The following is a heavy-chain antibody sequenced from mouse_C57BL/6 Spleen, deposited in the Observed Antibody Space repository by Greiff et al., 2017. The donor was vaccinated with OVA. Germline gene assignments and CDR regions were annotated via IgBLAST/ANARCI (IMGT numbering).Heavy chain of an antibody. Sequence: EVHLVESGGGLVKPGGSLKLSCAASGFTFSSYAMSWVRQTPEKRLEWVATISDGGSYTYYPDNVKGRFTISRDNAKNNLYLQMSHLKSEDTAMYYCARSDFDDWGTGTTVTVSS. CDR3: ARSDFDD. J-gene: IGHJ1*03. CDR2: ISDGGSYT. V-gene: IGHV5-4*01. CDR1: GFTFSSYA.